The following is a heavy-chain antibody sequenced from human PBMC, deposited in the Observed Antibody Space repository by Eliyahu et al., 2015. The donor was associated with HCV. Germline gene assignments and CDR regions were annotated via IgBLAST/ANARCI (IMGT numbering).Heavy chain of an antibody. V-gene: IGHV3-7*01. CDR3: ARDQSAAIFGVVMY. J-gene: IGHJ4*02. Sequence: YYMSWVRQAPGKGLEWVANIKQDGSEKYYVDSVKGRFTISRDNAKNSLYLQMNSLRAEDTAVYYCARDQSAAIFGVVMYWGQGTLVTVSS. D-gene: IGHD3-3*01. CDR2: IKQDGSEK. CDR1: YY.